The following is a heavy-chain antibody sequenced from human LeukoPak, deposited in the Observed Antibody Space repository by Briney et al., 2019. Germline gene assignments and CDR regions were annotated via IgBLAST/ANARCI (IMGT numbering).Heavy chain of an antibody. Sequence: SETLSLTCAVYGGSFSGYYWSWIRQPPGKGLEWIGEINHSGSTNYNPSLKSRVTISVDTSKNQFSLKLSSVTAADTAVYYCASRATNSSGWYWFDPWGQGTLVTVSS. D-gene: IGHD6-19*01. CDR1: GGSFSGYY. CDR2: INHSGST. CDR3: ASRATNSSGWYWFDP. J-gene: IGHJ5*02. V-gene: IGHV4-34*01.